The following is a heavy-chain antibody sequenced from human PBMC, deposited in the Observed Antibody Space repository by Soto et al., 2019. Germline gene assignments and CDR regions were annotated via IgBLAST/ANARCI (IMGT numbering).Heavy chain of an antibody. V-gene: IGHV4-61*01. CDR3: ARAYYYGSGSMEY. J-gene: IGHJ4*02. Sequence: SETLSLTCTVSGGSVSSGSYYWSWIRQPPGKGLEWIGYIYYSGSTNYNPSLKSRVTISVDTSKNQFSLKLSSVTAADTAVYYCARAYYYGSGSMEYWGQGTLVTVSS. D-gene: IGHD3-10*01. CDR1: GGSVSSGSYY. CDR2: IYYSGST.